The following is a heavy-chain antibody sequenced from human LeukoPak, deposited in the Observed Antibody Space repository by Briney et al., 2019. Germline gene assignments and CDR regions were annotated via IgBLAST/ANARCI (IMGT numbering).Heavy chain of an antibody. D-gene: IGHD1-1*01. CDR2: ISAYNGNT. CDR1: GYTFTSYG. J-gene: IGHJ4*02. V-gene: IGHV1-18*01. CDR3: ARVLSQLGPFDY. Sequence: ASVKVSCKASGYTFTSYGISWVRQAPGQGLEWMGWISAYNGNTNYAQKLQGRVTMTTDTSTSRAYMELRSLRSDDTAVYYCARVLSQLGPFDYWGQGTLVTVSS.